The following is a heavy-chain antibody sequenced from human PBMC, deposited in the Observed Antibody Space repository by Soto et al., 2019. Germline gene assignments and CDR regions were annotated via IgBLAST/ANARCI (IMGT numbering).Heavy chain of an antibody. CDR2: ISYDGSNK. J-gene: IGHJ4*02. D-gene: IGHD6-19*01. Sequence: QVQLVESGGGVVQPGRCLRLSCAASGFTFSSYAMHWVRQAPGKGLEWVAVISYDGSNKYYADSVKGRFTISRDNSKNTLYLQMNSLRAEDTAVYYCARDSANSSGWRWGQGTLVTVSS. V-gene: IGHV3-30-3*01. CDR3: ARDSANSSGWR. CDR1: GFTFSSYA.